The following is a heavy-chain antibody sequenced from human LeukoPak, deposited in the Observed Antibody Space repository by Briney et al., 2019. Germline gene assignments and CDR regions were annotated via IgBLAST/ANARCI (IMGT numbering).Heavy chain of an antibody. V-gene: IGHV3-7*01. Sequence: GGSLRLSCVVSGFDFSGFSMSWVRQAPGKGLEWVAIMDEYGSDIFYVESVKGRFIISRANARNSLYLQMNNLRAEDTAVYYCARPRGCGSARCNNFDYWGQGTLVTVSS. CDR1: GFDFSGFS. CDR2: MDEYGSDI. J-gene: IGHJ4*02. D-gene: IGHD2-2*01. CDR3: ARPRGCGSARCNNFDY.